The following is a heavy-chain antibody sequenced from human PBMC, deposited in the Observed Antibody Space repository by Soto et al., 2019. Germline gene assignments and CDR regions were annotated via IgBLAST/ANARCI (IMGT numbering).Heavy chain of an antibody. V-gene: IGHV1-3*01. D-gene: IGHD2-2*02. CDR2: INAGNGNT. CDR1: GYTFTSYA. J-gene: IGHJ4*02. Sequence: QVQLVQSGAEVKKPGASVKVSFKASGYTFTSYAMHWVRQAPGQRLEWMGWINAGNGNTKYSQKFQGRVTITRDTSASTAYIELSSLRSEDTAVYYCARVYCSSTSCYTMDYWGQGTLVTVSS. CDR3: ARVYCSSTSCYTMDY.